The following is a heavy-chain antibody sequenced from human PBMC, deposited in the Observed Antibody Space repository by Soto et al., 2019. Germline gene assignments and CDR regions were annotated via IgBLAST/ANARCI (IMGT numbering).Heavy chain of an antibody. D-gene: IGHD6-6*01. CDR1: GYTFPKYY. Sequence: ASVKVSCKASGYTFPKYYMHWLRQAPGQGLEWMGVINPSDGSTAFAQNFQGRITMTRDTSTSTVYMELNSLRSEDTAVYYCGRDINVSTAADGPDYWGQGTLVNVSS. CDR2: INPSDGST. CDR3: GRDINVSTAADGPDY. V-gene: IGHV1-46*01. J-gene: IGHJ4*02.